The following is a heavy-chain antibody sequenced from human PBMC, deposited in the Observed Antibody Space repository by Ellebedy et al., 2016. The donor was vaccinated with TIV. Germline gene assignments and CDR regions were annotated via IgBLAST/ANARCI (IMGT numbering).Heavy chain of an antibody. CDR3: AKERDPLASTSFDS. D-gene: IGHD1-1*01. CDR1: GFTFSRYG. CDR2: IAHDGSVI. V-gene: IGHV3-30*18. Sequence: PGGPLRLSCATSGFTFSRYGMQWVRQAPGEGLEWVAVIAHDGSVIHYADSVKGRFTISRDNSKNTLSLQMYSLRPEDTAVYYCAKERDPLASTSFDSWGQGNLVTVSS. J-gene: IGHJ4*02.